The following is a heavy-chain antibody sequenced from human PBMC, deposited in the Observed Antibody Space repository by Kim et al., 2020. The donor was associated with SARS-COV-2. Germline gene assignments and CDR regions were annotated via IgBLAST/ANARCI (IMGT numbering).Heavy chain of an antibody. Sequence: GGSLRLSCAASGFTFSSYGMHWVRQAPGKGLEWVAVIWYDGSNKYYADSVKGRFTISRDNSKNTLYLQMNSLRAEDTAVYYCAKDLVPAAMRSYYYYYGMDIWGQGTTVTVSS. CDR2: IWYDGSNK. J-gene: IGHJ6*02. CDR3: AKDLVPAAMRSYYYYYGMDI. CDR1: GFTFSSYG. D-gene: IGHD2-2*01. V-gene: IGHV3-33*06.